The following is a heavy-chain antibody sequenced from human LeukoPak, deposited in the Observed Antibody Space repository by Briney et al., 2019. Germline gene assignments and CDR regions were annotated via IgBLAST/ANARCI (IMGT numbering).Heavy chain of an antibody. D-gene: IGHD3-10*01. CDR2: IYYSGST. CDR1: GGSVSSGSYY. J-gene: IGHJ4*02. CDR3: VRHPGGGPYFDY. Sequence: ETLSLTCTVSGGSVSSGSYYWSWVRQPPGKGLEWIGYIYYSGSTNYNPSLKSRVTITVDTSKNQFSLRLSSVTAADTAVYYCVRHPGGGPYFDYWGQGTLVTVSS. V-gene: IGHV4-61*01.